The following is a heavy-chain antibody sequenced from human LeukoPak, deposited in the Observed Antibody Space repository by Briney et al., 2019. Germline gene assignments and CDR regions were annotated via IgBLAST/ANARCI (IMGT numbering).Heavy chain of an antibody. CDR3: TRQGDGGRAFDY. D-gene: IGHD4-23*01. V-gene: IGHV4-39*01. J-gene: IGHJ4*02. CDR2: IYYNGNT. CDR1: GGSISSSSYN. Sequence: PSETLSPTCTASGGSISSSSYNWGWIRQTPGKGLEWFGTIYYNGNTYYNASIKSRVSITGDKSNNQFSMRLTSVTATDTDVYYCTRQGDGGRAFDYWGQGILVTASS.